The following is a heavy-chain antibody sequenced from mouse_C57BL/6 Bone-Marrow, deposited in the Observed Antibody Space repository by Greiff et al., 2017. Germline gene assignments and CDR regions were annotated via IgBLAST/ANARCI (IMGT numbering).Heavy chain of an antibody. CDR3: ANYGRRYFDV. J-gene: IGHJ1*03. D-gene: IGHD2-1*01. CDR2: IHPNSGST. CDR1: GYTFTSYW. Sequence: QVQLQQPGAELVKPGASVKLSCKASGYTFTSYWMHWVKQRPGQGLEWIGMIHPNSGSTNYNEKFKRKATLTVDKSSSTAYMQLSSLTSEDSAVYYCANYGRRYFDVWGTGTTVTVSS. V-gene: IGHV1-64*01.